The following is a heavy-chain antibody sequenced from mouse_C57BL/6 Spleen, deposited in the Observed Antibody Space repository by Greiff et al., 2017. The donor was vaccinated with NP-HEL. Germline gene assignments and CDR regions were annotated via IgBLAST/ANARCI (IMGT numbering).Heavy chain of an antibody. CDR2: IYPGDGDT. V-gene: IGHV1-80*01. D-gene: IGHD4-1*01. J-gene: IGHJ2*01. CDR1: GYAFSSYW. CDR3: ASPGTGYYFDY. Sequence: QVQLQQSGAELVKPGASVKISCKASGYAFSSYWMNWVKQRPGKGLEWIGQIYPGDGDTNYNGKFKGKATLTADKSSSTAYMQLSSLTSEDSAVYFCASPGTGYYFDYWGQGTTLTVSS.